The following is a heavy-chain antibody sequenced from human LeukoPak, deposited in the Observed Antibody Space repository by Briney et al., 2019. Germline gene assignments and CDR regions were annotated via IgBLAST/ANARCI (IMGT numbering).Heavy chain of an antibody. V-gene: IGHV3-33*01. CDR1: GFTFTNYG. Sequence: GRSLGLSCTTSGFTFTNYGINWVRQAPGKGLEWVAAIWYDGSKTSYTDSVKGRFTVSRDISKNTVYLQMNGLKAEDTAVYYCAIDDCSTTPCYAYWGQGTLVAVSS. CDR3: AIDDCSTTPCYAY. J-gene: IGHJ4*02. D-gene: IGHD2-2*01. CDR2: IWYDGSKT.